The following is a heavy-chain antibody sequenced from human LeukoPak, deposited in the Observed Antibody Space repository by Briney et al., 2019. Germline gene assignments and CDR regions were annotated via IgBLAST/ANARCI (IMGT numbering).Heavy chain of an antibody. CDR3: ASPVDTAQIYYYYGMDV. CDR1: GFTFSSYS. Sequence: GGSLRLSCAASGFTFSSYSMNWVRQAPGKGLEWVSYISSSSSTIYYADSVKGRFTISRDNAKNSLYLQMNSLRAEDTAVYYCASPVDTAQIYYYYGMDVWGQGTTVTVSS. J-gene: IGHJ6*02. CDR2: ISSSSSTI. V-gene: IGHV3-48*04. D-gene: IGHD5-18*01.